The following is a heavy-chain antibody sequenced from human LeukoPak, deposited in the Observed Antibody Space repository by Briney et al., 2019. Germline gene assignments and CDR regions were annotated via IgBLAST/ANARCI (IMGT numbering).Heavy chain of an antibody. CDR1: GFTFSSYS. J-gene: IGHJ6*02. CDR2: ISSSSSYI. V-gene: IGHV3-21*01. CDR3: ASNAVAGYYYYYGMDV. D-gene: IGHD6-19*01. Sequence: PGGSLRLSCAASGFTFSSYSMNWVRQAPGKGLEWVSSISSSSSYIYYADSVKGRFTISRDNAKNSLYLQMNSLRAEDTAVYYCASNAVAGYYYYYGMDVWGQGTTVTVSS.